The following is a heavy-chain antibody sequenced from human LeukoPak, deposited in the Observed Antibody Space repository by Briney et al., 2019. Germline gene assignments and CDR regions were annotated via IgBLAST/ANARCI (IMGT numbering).Heavy chain of an antibody. CDR1: GFTFSNYV. CDR3: ARVRIMNHDQAFDI. CDR2: IRHDESII. J-gene: IGHJ3*02. V-gene: IGHV3-30*02. Sequence: GGSPRLSCAASGFTFSNYVMHWVRQAPAKALEWVASIRHDESIIHYTDSVKGRFTISRDTSKNTLYLQMNSLRGDDTAVYYCARVRIMNHDQAFDIWGQGTMVTVSS. D-gene: IGHD1-14*01.